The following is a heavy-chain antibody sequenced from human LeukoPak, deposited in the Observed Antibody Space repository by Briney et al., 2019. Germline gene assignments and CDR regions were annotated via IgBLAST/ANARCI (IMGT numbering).Heavy chain of an antibody. D-gene: IGHD3-10*01. J-gene: IGHJ6*02. Sequence: GASVKVSCKASGGTFSSYAISWVRQAPGQGLEWMGRIIPILGIANYAQKFQGRVTITADKSTSTAYMELSSLRSEDTAVYYCARSPRTEYYGSGSYYNWDLYYYGMDVWGQGTTVTVSS. CDR3: ARSPRTEYYGSGSYYNWDLYYYGMDV. CDR1: GGTFSSYA. CDR2: IIPILGIA. V-gene: IGHV1-69*04.